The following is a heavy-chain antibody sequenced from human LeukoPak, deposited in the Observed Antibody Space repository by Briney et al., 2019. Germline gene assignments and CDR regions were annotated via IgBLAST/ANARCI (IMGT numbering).Heavy chain of an antibody. D-gene: IGHD6-19*01. V-gene: IGHV4-61*02. CDR3: ARRSLAVADDY. CDR2: IYTSGST. Sequence: SQTLSLTCTVSGGSISSGSYYWSWIRQPAGKGLEWIGRIYTSGSTNYNSSLKSRDTISVDTSKNQFSLKLSSVTAADTAVYYCARRSLAVADDYWGQGTLVTVSS. CDR1: GGSISSGSYY. J-gene: IGHJ4*02.